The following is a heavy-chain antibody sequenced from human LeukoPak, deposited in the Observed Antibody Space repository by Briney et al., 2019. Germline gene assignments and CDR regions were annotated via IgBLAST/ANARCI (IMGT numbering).Heavy chain of an antibody. J-gene: IGHJ4*02. CDR1: GYTFTGYY. V-gene: IGHV1-2*02. D-gene: IGHD3-10*01. Sequence: ASVKVSCKASGYTFTGYYMHWVRQAPGQGLGWMGWINPNSGGTNYAQKFQGRVTMTRDTSISTAYMELSRLRSDDTAVYYCAGQNYGSGSYYSSYWGQGTLVTVSS. CDR2: INPNSGGT. CDR3: AGQNYGSGSYYSSY.